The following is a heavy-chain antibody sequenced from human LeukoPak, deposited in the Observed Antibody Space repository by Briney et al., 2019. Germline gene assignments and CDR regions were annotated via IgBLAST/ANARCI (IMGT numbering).Heavy chain of an antibody. D-gene: IGHD6-13*01. CDR3: AREDSSWHAFGF. Sequence: PGGSLRLSCAASGLTVSNNYMNWVRQAPGKGLEWVSVLYSGGSTYYADSVKGRFTISRDNSKNTLRLQMNSLTTEDTAVYYCAREDSSWHAFGFWGQGTLVSVSS. CDR2: LYSGGST. J-gene: IGHJ4*02. V-gene: IGHV3-66*01. CDR1: GLTVSNNY.